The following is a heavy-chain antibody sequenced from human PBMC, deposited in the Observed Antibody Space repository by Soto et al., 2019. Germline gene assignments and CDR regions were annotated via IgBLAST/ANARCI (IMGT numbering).Heavy chain of an antibody. Sequence: GASVKVSCKASGYTFTSYYMHWVRQAPGQGLEWMGIINPSGGSTSYAQKFQGRVTMTRDTSTSTAYMELSSLRSEDTAVYYCARVGAIAAAGTRGNWFDPWGQGTLVTVSS. V-gene: IGHV1-46*01. CDR2: INPSGGST. J-gene: IGHJ5*02. CDR1: GYTFTSYY. CDR3: ARVGAIAAAGTRGNWFDP. D-gene: IGHD6-13*01.